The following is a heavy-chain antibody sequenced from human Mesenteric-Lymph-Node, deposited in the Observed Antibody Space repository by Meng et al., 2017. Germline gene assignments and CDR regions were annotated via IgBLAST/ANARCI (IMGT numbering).Heavy chain of an antibody. V-gene: IGHV3-23*01. J-gene: IGHJ4*02. D-gene: IGHD6-13*01. CDR3: AKVDPPGIAAADYYFDY. Sequence: VRLCGSGGGVVQPGVSLRLSCAASGFTFSSDAMSWVRQAPGKGLEWVSAISGSGGSTYYADSVKGRFTISRDNSKNTLYLQMNSLRAEDTAVYYCAKVDPPGIAAADYYFDYWGQGTLVTVSS. CDR1: GFTFSSDA. CDR2: ISGSGGST.